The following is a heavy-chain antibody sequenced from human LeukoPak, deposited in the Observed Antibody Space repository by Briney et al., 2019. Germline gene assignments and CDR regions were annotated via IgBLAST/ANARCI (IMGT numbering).Heavy chain of an antibody. J-gene: IGHJ3*02. CDR1: GFTFNDYA. CDR2: IRDDGSDT. Sequence: PGGSLRLSCAASGFTFNDYAMYWVRQSPGRGLEWVALIRDDGSDTYQADSVKGRFTISRDNSKNTVFLRMNSLRGEDSAIYYCAKSDGHGTGYGFHIWGQGTMVTVSS. CDR3: AKSDGHGTGYGFHI. D-gene: IGHD6-19*01. V-gene: IGHV3-30*02.